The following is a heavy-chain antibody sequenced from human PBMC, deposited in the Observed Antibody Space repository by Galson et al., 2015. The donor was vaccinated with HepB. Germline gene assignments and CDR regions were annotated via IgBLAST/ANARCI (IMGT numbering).Heavy chain of an antibody. CDR3: ARSLGLVGPSFDN. Sequence: PALVKPTQTLTLTCTFSGFSLRASGVGVGWVRQSSGKALEWLALIYWNDDKYYSPSLRSRLTITKDTSKDQVVLTMTNLDPLDTATYYCARSLGLVGPSFDNWGQGTLVTVSS. CDR1: GFSLRASGVG. V-gene: IGHV2-5*01. D-gene: IGHD2-8*02. J-gene: IGHJ4*02. CDR2: IYWNDDK.